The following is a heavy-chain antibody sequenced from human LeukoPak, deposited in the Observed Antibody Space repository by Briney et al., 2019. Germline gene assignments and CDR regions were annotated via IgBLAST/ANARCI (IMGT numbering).Heavy chain of an antibody. CDR2: ISWNSGSI. J-gene: IGHJ4*02. CDR3: AKDTEYQLLSTFDY. V-gene: IGHV3-9*01. CDR1: GFTFDDYA. Sequence: LAGGSLRLSCAASGFTFDDYAMHWVRQAPGKGLEWVSGISWNSGSIGYADSVKGRFTISRDNAKNSLYLQMNSLRAEDTALYYCAKDTEYQLLSTFDYWGQGTLVTVSS. D-gene: IGHD2-2*01.